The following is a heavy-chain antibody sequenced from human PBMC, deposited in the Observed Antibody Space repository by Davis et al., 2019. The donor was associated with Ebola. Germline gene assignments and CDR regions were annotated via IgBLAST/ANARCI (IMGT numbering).Heavy chain of an antibody. CDR3: ARDIVVVPAAIGYYGSGSTLYYYYGMDV. CDR1: GFTFSDYY. V-gene: IGHV3-11*06. Sequence: PGGSLRLSCAAPGFTFSDYYMSWIRQAPGKGLEWVSYISSSSSYTNYADSVKGRFTISRDNAKNSLYQQMNSLRAEDTAVYYCARDIVVVPAAIGYYGSGSTLYYYYGMDVWGQGTTVTVSS. CDR2: ISSSSSYT. D-gene: IGHD2-2*01. J-gene: IGHJ6*02.